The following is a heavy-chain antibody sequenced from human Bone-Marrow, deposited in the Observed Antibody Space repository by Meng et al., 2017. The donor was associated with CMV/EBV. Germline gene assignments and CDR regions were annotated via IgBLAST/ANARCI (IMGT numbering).Heavy chain of an antibody. CDR1: GGSISNSNW. J-gene: IGHJ4*02. V-gene: IGHV4-4*02. Sequence: SETLSLTCAVSGGSISNSNWWSWVRQSPGKGLEWIGEVYHSGYTNYNPSLKSRVTISVDRSKNQFSLTLTSVTAADTAVYFCARVDDYGGNCFDYWGQGTLVTVSS. CDR2: VYHSGYT. D-gene: IGHD4-23*01. CDR3: ARVDDYGGNCFDY.